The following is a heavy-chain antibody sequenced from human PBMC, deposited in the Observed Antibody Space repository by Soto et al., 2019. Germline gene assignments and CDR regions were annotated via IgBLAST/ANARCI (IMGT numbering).Heavy chain of an antibody. Sequence: GGSLRLSCAASGFTFSSYGMHWVRQAPGKGLEWVAVISYDGSNKYYADSVKGRFTISRDNSKNTLYLQMNSLRAEDTAVYYYAKDHGSSLYYYYYYGMDVWGQGTTVTVSS. CDR3: AKDHGSSLYYYYYYGMDV. J-gene: IGHJ6*02. V-gene: IGHV3-30*18. CDR2: ISYDGSNK. CDR1: GFTFSSYG. D-gene: IGHD2-15*01.